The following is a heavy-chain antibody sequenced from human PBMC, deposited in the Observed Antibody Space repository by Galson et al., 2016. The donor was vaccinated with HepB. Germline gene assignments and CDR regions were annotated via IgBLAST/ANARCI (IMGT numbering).Heavy chain of an antibody. CDR3: ASRRYTAGPSSYFDW. CDR1: GFTFNSYE. CDR2: ISSSGSNI. J-gene: IGHJ4*02. V-gene: IGHV3-48*03. D-gene: IGHD3-16*02. Sequence: SLRLSCAASGFTFNSYEMNWVRQAPGKGLEWLSYISSSGSNIYYADSVKGRFTISRDNAENSLYLQMNSLRAEDTAVYYCASRRYTAGPSSYFDWWGQGTLVTVSS.